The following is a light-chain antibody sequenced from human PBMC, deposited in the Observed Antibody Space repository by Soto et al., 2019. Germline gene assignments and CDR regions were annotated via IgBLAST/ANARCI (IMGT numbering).Light chain of an antibody. CDR1: QSVSTS. J-gene: IGKJ4*01. CDR3: QHRSDWLT. Sequence: EIVLTQSPATLCLSPGEGATLSCRASQSVSTSLAWYQQRPGQAPRLLIYAASRRAAGIPGRFSGSGSGTDFTLSIASLEPEDFAVYYCQHRSDWLTFGGGTKVEIK. CDR2: AAS. V-gene: IGKV3-11*01.